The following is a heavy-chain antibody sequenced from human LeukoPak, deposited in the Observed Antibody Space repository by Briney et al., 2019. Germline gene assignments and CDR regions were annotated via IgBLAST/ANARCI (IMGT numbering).Heavy chain of an antibody. J-gene: IGHJ4*02. V-gene: IGHV1-8*01. CDR2: MNPNSGNT. Sequence: ASVKVSCKASGYTFTSYDINWERQATGQGLEWMGWMNPNSGNTGYAQKFQGRVTMTRNTSISTAYMELSSLRSEDTAVYYCARGYIAAAGTSGYWGQGTLVTVSS. CDR1: GYTFTSYD. D-gene: IGHD6-13*01. CDR3: ARGYIAAAGTSGY.